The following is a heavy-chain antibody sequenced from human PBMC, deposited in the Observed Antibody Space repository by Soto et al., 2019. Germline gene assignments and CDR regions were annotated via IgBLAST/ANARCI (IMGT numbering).Heavy chain of an antibody. V-gene: IGHV3-30*03. Sequence: GGSLRLSCAASGFTFSSYAMHWVRQAPGKGLEWVVVISYDGSNKYYADSVKGRFTISRDNSKNSLYLQMNSLRLEDTAVYYCVTGRSLYSFGLHNYWGQGTLVTVSS. D-gene: IGHD5-18*01. J-gene: IGHJ4*02. CDR2: ISYDGSNK. CDR3: VTGRSLYSFGLHNY. CDR1: GFTFSSYA.